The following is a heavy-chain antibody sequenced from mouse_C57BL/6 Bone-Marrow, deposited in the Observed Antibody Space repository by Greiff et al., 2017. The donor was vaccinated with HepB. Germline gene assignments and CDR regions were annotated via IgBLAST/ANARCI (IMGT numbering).Heavy chain of an antibody. CDR1: SYTFTSYW. CDR3: ARGMAFWYYYGSSYYAMDY. CDR2: IYPGSGST. D-gene: IGHD1-1*01. Sequence: VQLQQPGAELVKPGASVKMSCKASSYTFTSYWITWVKQRPGQGLEWIGDIYPGSGSTNYNEKFKSKATLTVDTSSSTAYMQLSSLTSEDSAVYYCARGMAFWYYYGSSYYAMDYWGQGTSVTVSS. J-gene: IGHJ4*01. V-gene: IGHV1-55*01.